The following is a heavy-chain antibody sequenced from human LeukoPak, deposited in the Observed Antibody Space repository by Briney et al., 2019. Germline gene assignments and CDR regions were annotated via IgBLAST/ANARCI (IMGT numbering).Heavy chain of an antibody. J-gene: IGHJ4*02. CDR2: IYYSGST. V-gene: IGHV4-39*01. CDR1: GASISSTTYY. D-gene: IGHD1-7*01. CDR3: GRRSRSTWNYRRGDY. Sequence: PSETLSLTCTISGASISSTTYYWGWIRQPPGKGLQWIGCIYYSGSTYYKPSLKSRVTISVDTSKNQFSLKLTSVTAADTAVYYCGRRSRSTWNYRRGDYWGQGTLVTVSS.